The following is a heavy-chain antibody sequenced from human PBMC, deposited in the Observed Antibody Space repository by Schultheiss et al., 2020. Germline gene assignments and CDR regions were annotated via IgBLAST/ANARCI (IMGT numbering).Heavy chain of an antibody. V-gene: IGHV4-59*06. CDR1: GGSISSYY. CDR3: AREDYDSSGYQGPARYGMDV. Sequence: SETLSLTCTVSGGSISSYYWSWIRQPAGKGLEWIGYIYYSGSTYYNPSLKSRVTISVDTSKNQFSLKLSSVTAADTAVYYCAREDYDSSGYQGPARYGMDVWGKGTTVTVSS. D-gene: IGHD3-22*01. J-gene: IGHJ6*04. CDR2: IYYSGST.